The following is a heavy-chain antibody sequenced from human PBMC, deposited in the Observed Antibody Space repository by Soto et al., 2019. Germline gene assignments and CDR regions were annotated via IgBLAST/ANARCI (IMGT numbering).Heavy chain of an antibody. V-gene: IGHV4-39*01. CDR2: IYYSGST. Sequence: PSETLSLTGTVSGGSISSSSYYWGWIRQPPGKGLEWIGSIYYSGSTYYNPSLKSRVTISVDTSKNQFSLKLSSVTAADTAVYYCARPATGYWYFDLWGRGTLVTVSS. CDR1: GGSISSSSYY. J-gene: IGHJ2*01. D-gene: IGHD1-1*01. CDR3: ARPATGYWYFDL.